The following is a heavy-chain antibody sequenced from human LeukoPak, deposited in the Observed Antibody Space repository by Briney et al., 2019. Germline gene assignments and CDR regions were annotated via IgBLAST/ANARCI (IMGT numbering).Heavy chain of an antibody. CDR1: GHTFTSYY. Sequence: ASVKVSCKASGHTFTSYYMHWVRQAPGQGLEWMGIINPSGGSTSYAQKFQSRVTMTRNTSISTAYMELSSLRSEDTAVYYCARAATSDIVVVPAAKIYYYYGMDVWGQGTTVTVSS. D-gene: IGHD2-2*01. CDR3: ARAATSDIVVVPAAKIYYYYGMDV. CDR2: INPSGGST. V-gene: IGHV1-46*01. J-gene: IGHJ6*02.